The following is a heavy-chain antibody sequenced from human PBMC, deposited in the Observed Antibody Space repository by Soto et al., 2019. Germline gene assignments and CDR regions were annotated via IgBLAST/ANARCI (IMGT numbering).Heavy chain of an antibody. D-gene: IGHD3-9*01. Sequence: SETLSLTCTVSGGSISSSSYYWGWIRQPPGKGLEWIGSIYYSGSTYYNPSLKSRVTISVDTSKNQFSLKLSSVTAADTAVYYRARHGSGRYFDWLSNNLDYWGQGTLVTVSS. CDR1: GGSISSSSYY. CDR3: ARHGSGRYFDWLSNNLDY. J-gene: IGHJ4*02. CDR2: IYYSGST. V-gene: IGHV4-39*01.